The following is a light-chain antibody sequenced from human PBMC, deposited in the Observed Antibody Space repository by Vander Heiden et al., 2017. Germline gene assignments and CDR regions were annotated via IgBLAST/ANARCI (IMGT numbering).Light chain of an antibody. J-gene: IGKJ4*01. Sequence: DIQMTQSPSTLSASVGDRVTITCRASQSINSWLAWYQQKPGKAPKLLIYKASSLESGVPSSFSGSGSGREFTLTISSLQPDDFATYYCQQYNSYPVTFGGGTKVEIK. CDR2: KAS. CDR3: QQYNSYPVT. CDR1: QSINSW. V-gene: IGKV1-5*03.